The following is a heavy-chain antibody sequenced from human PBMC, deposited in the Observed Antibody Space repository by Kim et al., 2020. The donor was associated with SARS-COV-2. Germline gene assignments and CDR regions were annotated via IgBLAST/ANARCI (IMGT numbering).Heavy chain of an antibody. Sequence: SETLSLTCTVSGGSISSSSYYWGWIRQPPGKGLEWIGSIYYSGSTYYNPSLKSRVTISVDTSKNQFSLKLSSVTAADTAVYYCAREVNGWLHDYWGQGTLVTVSS. V-gene: IGHV4-39*02. CDR1: GGSISSSSYY. D-gene: IGHD5-12*01. CDR2: IYYSGST. J-gene: IGHJ4*02. CDR3: AREVNGWLHDY.